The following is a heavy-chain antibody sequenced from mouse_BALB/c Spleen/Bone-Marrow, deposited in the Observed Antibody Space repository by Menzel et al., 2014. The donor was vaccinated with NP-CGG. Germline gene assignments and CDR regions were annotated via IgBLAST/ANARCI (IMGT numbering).Heavy chain of an antibody. J-gene: IGHJ2*01. V-gene: IGHV7-3*02. CDR2: IRNKAYGYTT. Sequence: EVHLVESGGGLVQPGGSLRLSCATSGFTFTDYYMNWVRQPPGKALEWLAFIRNKAYGYTTEYSASVKGRSTISRDNSQNILYLQMNTLRAEDSATYYCARDMGGLLFDSWGQGTTLSVSS. CDR3: ARDMGGLLFDS. CDR1: GFTFTDYY. D-gene: IGHD1-1*01.